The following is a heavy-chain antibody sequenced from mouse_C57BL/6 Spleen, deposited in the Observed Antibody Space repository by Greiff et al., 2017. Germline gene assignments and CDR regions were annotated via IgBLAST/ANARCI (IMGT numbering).Heavy chain of an antibody. CDR1: GFTFSSYA. CDR2: LSSGGDYI. J-gene: IGHJ4*01. CDR3: TRDAHYYAMDY. V-gene: IGHV5-9-1*02. Sequence: EVMLVESGEGLVKPGGSLKLSCAASGFTFSSYAMSWVRQTPEKRLEWVAYLSSGGDYIYYADTVKGRFTISRDNARNTLYLQMSSLKSEDTAMYYCTRDAHYYAMDYWGQGTSVTVSS.